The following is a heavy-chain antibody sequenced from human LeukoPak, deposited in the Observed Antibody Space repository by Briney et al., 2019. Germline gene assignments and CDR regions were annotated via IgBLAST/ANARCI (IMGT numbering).Heavy chain of an antibody. Sequence: GGSLRLSCAVSGITLSNYGMSWVRQAPGKGLEWVAGISDSGGSTRYADSVKGRFTISRDNPKNTLYLQMNSLRAEDTAVYFCAKRGVVIRVILVGFHREAYYFESWGQGALVTVSS. J-gene: IGHJ4*02. D-gene: IGHD3/OR15-3a*01. V-gene: IGHV3-23*01. CDR3: AKRGVVIRVILVGFHREAYYFES. CDR2: ISDSGGST. CDR1: GITLSNYG.